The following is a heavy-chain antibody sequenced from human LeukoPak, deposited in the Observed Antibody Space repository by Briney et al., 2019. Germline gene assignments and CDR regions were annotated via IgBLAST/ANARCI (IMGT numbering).Heavy chain of an antibody. CDR1: GGTFSKYT. J-gene: IGHJ6*02. Sequence: SVKVSCKASGGTFSKYTISWVRQRPGQGLEWMGGITPLFGTANYAQKFLGRVTITADESTSTAYMELSSLRSEDTAVYYCARDGDTAMDAQYYYYGMDVWGQGTTVTVSS. D-gene: IGHD5-18*01. V-gene: IGHV1-69*13. CDR3: ARDGDTAMDAQYYYYGMDV. CDR2: ITPLFGTA.